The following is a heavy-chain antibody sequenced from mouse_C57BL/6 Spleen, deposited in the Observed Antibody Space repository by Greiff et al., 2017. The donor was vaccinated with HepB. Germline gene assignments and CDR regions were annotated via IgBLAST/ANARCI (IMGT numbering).Heavy chain of an antibody. Sequence: VQLQQSGPELVKPGASVKISCKASGYSFTSYYIHWVKQRTGQGLEWIGWIYPGSGNTKYNEKFKGKATLTADPSSSTAYMQLSSLTSEDSAVYYCARGDGSSFDYWGQGTTLTVSS. V-gene: IGHV1-66*01. CDR3: ARGDGSSFDY. D-gene: IGHD1-1*01. CDR1: GYSFTSYY. J-gene: IGHJ2*01. CDR2: IYPGSGNT.